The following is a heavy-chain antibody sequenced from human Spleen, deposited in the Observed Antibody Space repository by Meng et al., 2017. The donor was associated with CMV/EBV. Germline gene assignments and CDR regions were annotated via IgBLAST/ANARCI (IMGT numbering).Heavy chain of an antibody. CDR3: ARGKEGGGYDFTFDP. V-gene: IGHV1-8*01. D-gene: IGHD5-12*01. J-gene: IGHJ5*02. CDR2: MNPNNGYA. CDR1: GYTFISYD. Sequence: ASVKVSCKASGYTFISYDINWLRQATGQGLEWMGWMNPNNGYAAYAQKFKGRITITRDTSMSTPYMELISLTPEDTAVYYCARGKEGGGYDFTFDPWGQGTLVTVSS.